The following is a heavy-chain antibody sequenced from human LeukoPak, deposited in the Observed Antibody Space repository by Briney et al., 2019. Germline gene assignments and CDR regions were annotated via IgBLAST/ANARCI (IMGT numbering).Heavy chain of an antibody. J-gene: IGHJ3*02. D-gene: IGHD1-1*01. CDR2: IYYSGST. CDR1: GASISSSNYY. CDR3: ARLNGTGMDAFDI. Sequence: TSETLSLTCTVSGASISSSNYYWGWIRQPPGKGLEWIGNIYYSGSTHYNPSLKSRVTISVDTSKNHFSLQLSAVTAADTAVYYCARLNGTGMDAFDIWGQGTMVTVSS. V-gene: IGHV4-39*07.